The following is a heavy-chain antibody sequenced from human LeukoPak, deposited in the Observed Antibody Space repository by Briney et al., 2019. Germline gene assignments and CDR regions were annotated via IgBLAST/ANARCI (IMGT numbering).Heavy chain of an antibody. V-gene: IGHV3-66*01. J-gene: IGHJ5*02. Sequence: PAGSLTLSCAASGFTVSSNYMSWVRQAPGKGREWVSVIYSGGSTYYADSVKGRFTISRDNSKNTLYLQMNSLRAEDTAVYYCARDMGTKSYYYDSSGYYPWGQGTLVTVSS. CDR3: ARDMGTKSYYYDSSGYYP. D-gene: IGHD3-22*01. CDR1: GFTVSSNY. CDR2: IYSGGST.